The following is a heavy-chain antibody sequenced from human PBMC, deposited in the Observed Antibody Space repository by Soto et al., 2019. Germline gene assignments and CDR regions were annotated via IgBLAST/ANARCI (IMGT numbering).Heavy chain of an antibody. D-gene: IGHD5-12*01. CDR1: GFTFRSYS. CDR2: ISSSNRTI. Sequence: PGGSLRLSCAASGFTFRSYSMNWVRQAPGKGLEWVSYISSSNRTINYADSVKGRFIISRDNAKNSLYLQMHSLRDEDTAVYYCAKRTDGYNVGLFDYWGQGTLVTVSS. CDR3: AKRTDGYNVGLFDY. J-gene: IGHJ4*02. V-gene: IGHV3-48*02.